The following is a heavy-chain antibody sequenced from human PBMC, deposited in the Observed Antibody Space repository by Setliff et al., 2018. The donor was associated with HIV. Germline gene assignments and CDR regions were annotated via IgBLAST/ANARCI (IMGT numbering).Heavy chain of an antibody. V-gene: IGHV4-59*11. CDR2: IYFSGTT. D-gene: IGHD6-13*01. J-gene: IGHJ4*02. CDR1: GASISSHY. Sequence: SETLSLTCTVSGASISSHYWSWIRQPPGKGLEWIGYIYFSGTTNYNPSLKSRVTISVDTSKNQFSLNLNSVTAADTAVYYCARAISAAGIAPFDFWGQGTLVTVPQ. CDR3: ARAISAAGIAPFDF.